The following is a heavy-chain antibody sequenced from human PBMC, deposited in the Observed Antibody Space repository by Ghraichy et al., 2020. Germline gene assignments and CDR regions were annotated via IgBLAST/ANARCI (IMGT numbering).Heavy chain of an antibody. CDR3: AGGGGWLIDN. CDR1: GFTLSRYW. D-gene: IGHD6-19*01. J-gene: IGHJ4*02. V-gene: IGHV3-7*01. Sequence: GGSLRLSCAASGFTLSRYWMNWVRQAPGKGLEWLAIIKQDGSEKHYVDSVGGRFSISRDNAENSVYLQMNSLRAVDTAVYYCAGGGGWLIDNWGQGTLVTVSS. CDR2: IKQDGSEK.